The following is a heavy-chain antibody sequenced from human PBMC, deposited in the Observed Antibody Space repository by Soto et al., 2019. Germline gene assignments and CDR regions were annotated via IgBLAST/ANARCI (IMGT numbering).Heavy chain of an antibody. D-gene: IGHD2-21*02. CDR3: ARVRCTTSDCFHDY. Sequence: EVQLVESGGGLVQPGGSLRLSCAASGFTSSTYWMSWVRQAPGKGLEWVANIKPDGSGEYYMDSVKGRFTISRDNAKNSLYLQMNSLRVEDTAMYYCARVRCTTSDCFHDYWGQGTLVTVSS. J-gene: IGHJ4*02. V-gene: IGHV3-7*03. CDR2: IKPDGSGE. CDR1: GFTSSTYW.